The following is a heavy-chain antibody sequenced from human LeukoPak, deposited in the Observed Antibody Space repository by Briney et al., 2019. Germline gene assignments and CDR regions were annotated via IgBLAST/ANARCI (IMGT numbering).Heavy chain of an antibody. CDR2: TYYRSKWYN. J-gene: IGHJ3*02. CDR1: AGSVSTNSAA. V-gene: IGHV6-1*01. CDR3: VRGPGRRMGAFDI. Sequence: SQTLSLICAISAGSVSTNSAAWNWLRQSPSRGLEWLGRTYYRSKWYNDSAVSVKSRITINPDTSKNQFSLQMNSVTPADRAVYYCVRGPGRRMGAFDIWGQGTVVSVSS. D-gene: IGHD1-1*01.